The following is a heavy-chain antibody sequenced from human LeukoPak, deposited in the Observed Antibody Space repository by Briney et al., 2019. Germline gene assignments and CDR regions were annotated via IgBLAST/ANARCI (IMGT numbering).Heavy chain of an antibody. CDR3: ARDRTTVFDY. Sequence: GGSLRLSCAASGFTFSSYSMNWVRQAPGKGLEWVSSISSSSSYIYYADSVKGRFTISRDNAKNSLYLQMNSLRAENTAVYYCARDRTTVFDYWGQGTLVTVSS. D-gene: IGHD4-17*01. CDR2: ISSSSSYI. V-gene: IGHV3-21*01. CDR1: GFTFSSYS. J-gene: IGHJ4*02.